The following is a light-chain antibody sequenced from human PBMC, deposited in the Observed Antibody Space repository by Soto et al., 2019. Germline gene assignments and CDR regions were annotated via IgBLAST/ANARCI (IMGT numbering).Light chain of an antibody. V-gene: IGKV1-39*01. CDR3: QQSYSTPPT. CDR1: QSIDYF. J-gene: IGKJ1*01. Sequence: DIQMTQSPSSLSASVGDRVTITCRASQSIDYFVAWYQQKPGKAPKLLIYGASTLQSGVPSRFSGSGSGTDFTLTISSLQPEDFETYYCQQSYSTPPTFGQGTTGDIK. CDR2: GAS.